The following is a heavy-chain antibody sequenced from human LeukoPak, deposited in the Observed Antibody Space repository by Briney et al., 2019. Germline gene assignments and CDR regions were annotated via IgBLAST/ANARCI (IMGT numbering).Heavy chain of an antibody. Sequence: GASVKVSCKASGGTFSSYAISWVRQAPGQGLEWMGGIIPIFGTANYAQKFQGRVTITADESTSTAYMELSSLRSEDTAVYYCARTITGTFYYYGMDVWGQGTRSPSP. D-gene: IGHD1-7*01. CDR3: ARTITGTFYYYGMDV. V-gene: IGHV1-69*13. CDR2: IIPIFGTA. CDR1: GGTFSSYA. J-gene: IGHJ6*02.